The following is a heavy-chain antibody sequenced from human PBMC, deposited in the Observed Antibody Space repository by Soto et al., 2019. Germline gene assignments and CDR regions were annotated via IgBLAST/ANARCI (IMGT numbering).Heavy chain of an antibody. D-gene: IGHD3-22*01. J-gene: IGHJ4*02. Sequence: GESLKISCKGSGYSFTSYWIGWVRQMPGKGLEWMGIIYPGDSDTRYSPSFQGQVTISADKSISTAYLQWSSLKASDTAMYYCARPSYYYDSSGYRYDYWGQGTLVTVSS. V-gene: IGHV5-51*01. CDR1: GYSFTSYW. CDR3: ARPSYYYDSSGYRYDY. CDR2: IYPGDSDT.